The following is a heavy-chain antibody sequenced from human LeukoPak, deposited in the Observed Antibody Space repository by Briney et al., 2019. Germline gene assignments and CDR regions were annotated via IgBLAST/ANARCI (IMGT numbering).Heavy chain of an antibody. J-gene: IGHJ4*02. D-gene: IGHD6-13*01. CDR2: INPSGSSG. Sequence: GASVKVSCKASGYTFTSYYMHWVRQAPGQGLEWMGIINPSGSSGSDAQKFQGRVTMTGDTSASTAYMELSSLRPEDTAVFYCARGGAAGTRSYFDYWGQGTLVTVSS. V-gene: IGHV1-46*01. CDR1: GYTFTSYY. CDR3: ARGGAAGTRSYFDY.